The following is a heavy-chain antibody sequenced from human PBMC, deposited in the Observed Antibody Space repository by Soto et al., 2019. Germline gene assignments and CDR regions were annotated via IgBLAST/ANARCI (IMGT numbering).Heavy chain of an antibody. V-gene: IGHV4-4*02. J-gene: IGHJ4*02. CDR3: ARSRLSGSYTIYFDY. CDR2: IYHSGST. Sequence: NPSETLSLTCAVSSGSISSSNWWSWVRQPPGKGLEWIGEIYHSGSTNYNPSLKSRVTISVDKSKNQFSLKLSSVTAADTAVYYCARSRLSGSYTIYFDYWGQGTLVTVSS. CDR1: SGSISSSNW. D-gene: IGHD3-10*01.